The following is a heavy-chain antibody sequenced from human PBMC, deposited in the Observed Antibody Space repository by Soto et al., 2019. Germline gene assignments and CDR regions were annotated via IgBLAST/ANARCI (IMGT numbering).Heavy chain of an antibody. CDR1: GYTFTSYG. D-gene: IGHD2-15*01. V-gene: IGHV1-18*01. Sequence: ASVKVSCKASGYTFTSYGISWVRQAPGQGLEWMGWIRAYNGNTNYAQKLQGRVTMTTDTSTSTAYMELRSLRSDDTAVYYCARLLLARDAFDIWGQGTMVTVSS. J-gene: IGHJ3*02. CDR2: IRAYNGNT. CDR3: ARLLLARDAFDI.